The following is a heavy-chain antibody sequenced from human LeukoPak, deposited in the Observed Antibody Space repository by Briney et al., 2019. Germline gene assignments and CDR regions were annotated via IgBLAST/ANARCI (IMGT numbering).Heavy chain of an antibody. Sequence: PSQTLSLTCTVSGGSISSGDYYWSWIRQPPGKGLEWIGYIYYSGSTYYNPSLKSRVTISVDTSKNQFSLKLSSVTAADTAVYYCARTVYDYVWGSYRYTSYYFDYWGQGTLVTVSS. V-gene: IGHV4-30-4*01. CDR3: ARTVYDYVWGSYRYTSYYFDY. J-gene: IGHJ4*02. CDR1: GGSISSGDYY. CDR2: IYYSGST. D-gene: IGHD3-16*02.